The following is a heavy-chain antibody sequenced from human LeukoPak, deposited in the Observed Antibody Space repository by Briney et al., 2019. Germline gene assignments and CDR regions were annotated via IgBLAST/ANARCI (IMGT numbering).Heavy chain of an antibody. J-gene: IGHJ3*02. Sequence: SETLSLTCAVSGYSISSGYYWGWIRQPPGKGLEWIGSIYHSGSTYYNPSLKSRVTISVDTSKNQFSLKLSSVTAADTAVYYCANRHGGRGIFDTWGQGTMVTVSS. D-gene: IGHD2-15*01. CDR1: GYSISSGYY. CDR2: IYHSGST. CDR3: ANRHGGRGIFDT. V-gene: IGHV4-38-2*01.